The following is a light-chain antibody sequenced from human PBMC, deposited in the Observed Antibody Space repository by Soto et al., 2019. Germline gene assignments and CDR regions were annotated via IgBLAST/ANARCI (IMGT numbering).Light chain of an antibody. CDR3: TSYTRDTTYV. V-gene: IGLV2-14*01. CDR2: GVN. Sequence: QSALAQPASVSGSPGQSITVSCTGTYSDIGTYDSVSWYQHHPGRAPKLLIFGVNRRPSGISYRFSASKSGNTASLTISGLQAEDEADYYCTSYTRDTTYVFGNGTKVTVL. CDR1: YSDIGTYDS. J-gene: IGLJ1*01.